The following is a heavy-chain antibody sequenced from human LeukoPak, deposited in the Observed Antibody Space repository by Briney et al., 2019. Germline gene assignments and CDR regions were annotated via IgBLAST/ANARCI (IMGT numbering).Heavy chain of an antibody. J-gene: IGHJ4*02. D-gene: IGHD2-2*02. Sequence: GASVKVSCKASGFTFSSSTMQWVRQAHGQRLEWIGWIVVDSGNTNYAQKFQGRVTITADESTSTAYMELSSLRSEDTAVYYCARTPSGPAAIYFDYWGQGTLVTVSS. CDR3: ARTPSGPAAIYFDY. CDR2: IVVDSGNT. V-gene: IGHV1-58*02. CDR1: GFTFSSST.